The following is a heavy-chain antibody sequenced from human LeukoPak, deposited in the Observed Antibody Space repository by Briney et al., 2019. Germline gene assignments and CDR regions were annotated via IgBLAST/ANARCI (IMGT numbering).Heavy chain of an antibody. CDR1: GFTFRSYS. CDR3: ARDTPSYSYYGMDV. J-gene: IGHJ6*04. Sequence: GGVLRLSGAPSGFTFRSYSMNGVRQARGRGREGVSSISSSSSYIYYGDSVKGRFTISRDNAKNSLYLQMNSLRAEDTAVYYCARDTPSYSYYGMDVWGKGTTVTVPS. CDR2: ISSSSSYI. V-gene: IGHV3-21*01.